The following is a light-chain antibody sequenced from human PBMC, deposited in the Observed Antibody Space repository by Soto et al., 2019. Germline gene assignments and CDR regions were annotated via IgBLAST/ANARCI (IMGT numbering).Light chain of an antibody. CDR1: QAIGSW. J-gene: IGKJ4*01. Sequence: DIQMTQSPSSLSASLGDRVTITCRASQAIGSWLAWYQQKPGKAPTSLIYDASNLQTEVPSRFSGSGSGTDFTLTISGLQPEDPATYYCQQYNSYPLTFGGGTMVEIK. V-gene: IGKV1D-16*01. CDR3: QQYNSYPLT. CDR2: DAS.